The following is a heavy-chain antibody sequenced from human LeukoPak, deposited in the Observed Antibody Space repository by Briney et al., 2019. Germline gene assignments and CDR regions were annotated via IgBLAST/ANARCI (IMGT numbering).Heavy chain of an antibody. CDR3: AKGKGSSSSSIDW. CDR1: GFTFNTYA. D-gene: IGHD2-15*01. Sequence: GGSLRLSCAASGFTFNTYAMSWVRQAPGKGLEWVSAISGSGGGTYYADSVKGRFTISRDNSKNTLCLQIHSLRAEDTAVYYCAKGKGSSSSSIDWWGQGTQVTVSS. CDR2: ISGSGGGT. V-gene: IGHV3-23*01. J-gene: IGHJ4*02.